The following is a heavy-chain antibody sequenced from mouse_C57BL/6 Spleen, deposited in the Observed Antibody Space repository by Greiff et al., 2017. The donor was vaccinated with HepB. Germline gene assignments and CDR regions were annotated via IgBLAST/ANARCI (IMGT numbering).Heavy chain of an antibody. Sequence: QVQLQQPGAELVKPGASVKMSCKASGYTFTSYWITWVKQRPGQGLEWIGDIYPGSGSTNYNEKFKSKATLTVDTSSSTAYMQLSSLTSEDSAVSYCARYGWLQPLGDYDVWGTGTTVTDAS. CDR1: GYTFTSYW. J-gene: IGHJ1*03. V-gene: IGHV1-55*01. CDR3: ARYGWLQPLGDYDV. CDR2: IYPGSGST. D-gene: IGHD2-2*01.